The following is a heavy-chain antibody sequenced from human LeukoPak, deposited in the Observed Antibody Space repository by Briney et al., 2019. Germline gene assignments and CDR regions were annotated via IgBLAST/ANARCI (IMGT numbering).Heavy chain of an antibody. CDR1: GFTFSSYG. CDR3: AKGFKDYDFWSGYENFDY. CDR2: ISYDGSNK. Sequence: PGGSLRLSCAASGFTFSSYGMHRVRQAPGKGLEWVAVISYDGSNKYYADSAKGRFTISRDNSKNTLYLQMNSLRAEDTAVYYCAKGFKDYDFWSGYENFDYWGQGALVTVSS. D-gene: IGHD3-3*01. J-gene: IGHJ4*02. V-gene: IGHV3-30*18.